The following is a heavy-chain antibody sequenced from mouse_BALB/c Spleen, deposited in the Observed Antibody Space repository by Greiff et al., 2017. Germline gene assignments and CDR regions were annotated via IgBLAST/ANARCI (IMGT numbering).Heavy chain of an antibody. CDR2: ISNGGGST. D-gene: IGHD1-1*01. Sequence: DVKLVESGGGLVQPGGSLKLSCAASGFTFSSYTMSWVRQTPEKRLEWVAYISNGGGSTYYPDTVKGRFTISRDNAKNTLYLQMSSLKSEDTAMYYCARHYYGSSPYFDYWGQGTTLTVSS. CDR1: GFTFSSYT. J-gene: IGHJ2*01. V-gene: IGHV5-12-2*01. CDR3: ARHYYGSSPYFDY.